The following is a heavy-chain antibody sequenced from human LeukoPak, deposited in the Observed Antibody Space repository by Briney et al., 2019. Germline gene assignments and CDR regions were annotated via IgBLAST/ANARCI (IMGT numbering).Heavy chain of an antibody. CDR3: ASFDYGGNPDDY. D-gene: IGHD4-23*01. CDR2: IYHSGST. Sequence: SETLSLTCTVSGYSISSGYYWGWIRQPPGKGLEWIGSIYHSGSTYYNPSLKSRVTISVDTSKNQFSLKLSSVTAADTAVYHCASFDYGGNPDDYWGQGTLVTVSS. V-gene: IGHV4-38-2*02. CDR1: GYSISSGYY. J-gene: IGHJ4*02.